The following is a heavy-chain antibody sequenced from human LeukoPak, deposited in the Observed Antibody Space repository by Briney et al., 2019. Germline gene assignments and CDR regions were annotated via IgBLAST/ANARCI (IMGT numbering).Heavy chain of an antibody. CDR2: ISYSGST. CDR3: ATAKDGYNYEYYFDY. V-gene: IGHV4-59*08. CDR1: GGSIGSYY. D-gene: IGHD5-24*01. J-gene: IGHJ4*02. Sequence: SETLSLTCTVSGGSIGSYYWNWIRQPPGKGLEWIGYISYSGSTNYNPSLKSRVTISVDTSKNQFSLKLSSVTAADTAVYYCATAKDGYNYEYYFDYWGQGTLVTVSS.